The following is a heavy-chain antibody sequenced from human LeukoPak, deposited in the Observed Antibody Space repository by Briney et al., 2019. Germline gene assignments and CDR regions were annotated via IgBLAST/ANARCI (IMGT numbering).Heavy chain of an antibody. CDR3: ARMSIAAADY. CDR2: INPNSGGT. D-gene: IGHD6-6*01. Sequence: ASVKVSCKASGYIFRDYYMHWVRQAPGQGLEWMGWINPNSGGTNYAQKFQGRVTMTRDTSISTAYMELSRLRSDDTAVYYCARMSIAAADYWGQETLVTVSS. V-gene: IGHV1-2*02. CDR1: GYIFRDYY. J-gene: IGHJ4*02.